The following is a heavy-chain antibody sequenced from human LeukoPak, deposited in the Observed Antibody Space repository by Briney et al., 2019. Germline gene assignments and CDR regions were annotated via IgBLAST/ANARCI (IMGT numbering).Heavy chain of an antibody. CDR1: GGSFSGYY. V-gene: IGHV4-34*01. J-gene: IGHJ4*02. CDR2: INHSGST. D-gene: IGHD3-3*01. CDR3: ARVDYDFWSGYYTFRGYFDY. Sequence: PSETLSLTCAVYGGSFSGYYWSWIRQPPGEGLEWIGEINHSGSTNYNPSLKSRVTISVDTSKNQFSLKLSSVTAADTAVYYCARVDYDFWSGYYTFRGYFDYWGQGTLVTVSS.